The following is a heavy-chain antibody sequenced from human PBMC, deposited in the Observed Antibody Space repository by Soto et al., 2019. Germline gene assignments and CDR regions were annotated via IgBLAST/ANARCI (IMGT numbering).Heavy chain of an antibody. CDR3: VSQRTSVLTQAYFDY. J-gene: IGHJ4*02. D-gene: IGHD2-8*01. CDR2: VYYRGRS. CDR1: GGSVSNSDYY. Sequence: SETLSLTCTVSGGSVSNSDYYWGWIRQSPGKGLEWIGSVYYRGRSYSKSSVKSRVTISVDTSKNQFSLNLNSVTASDTAVYYCVSQRTSVLTQAYFDYWGPGALVTVSS. V-gene: IGHV4-39*01.